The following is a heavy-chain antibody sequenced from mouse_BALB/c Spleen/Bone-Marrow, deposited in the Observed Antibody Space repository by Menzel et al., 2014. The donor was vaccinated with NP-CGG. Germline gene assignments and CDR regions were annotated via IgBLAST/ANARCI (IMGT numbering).Heavy chain of an antibody. CDR3: ARRDGGPMDY. CDR2: ISSGGSYT. D-gene: IGHD2-3*01. Sequence: EVQLVESGGDLVKPGGSLKLSCAASGFTFSNYGMSWVRQTPDKRLEWVATISSGGSYTYYPDSVKGRFTIPRDNAKNTLYLQMSSLKSEDTAMYYCARRDGGPMDYWGQGTPVTVSS. CDR1: GFTFSNYG. V-gene: IGHV5-6*01. J-gene: IGHJ4*01.